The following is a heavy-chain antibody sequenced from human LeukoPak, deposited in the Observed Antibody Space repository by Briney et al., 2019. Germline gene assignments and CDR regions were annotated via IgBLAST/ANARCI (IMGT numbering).Heavy chain of an antibody. CDR2: FYYSGST. CDR3: SAYYYDSSAEYYFDY. V-gene: IGHV4-39*01. CDR1: GGSISSSSYY. Sequence: SETLSLTCTVSGGSISSSSYYWGWIRQPPGKGLEWIGSFYYSGSTYNPSLKSRVTISVDTSKNQFSLKLSSVTAADTAVYYCSAYYYDSSAEYYFDYWGQGTLVTVSS. J-gene: IGHJ4*02. D-gene: IGHD3-22*01.